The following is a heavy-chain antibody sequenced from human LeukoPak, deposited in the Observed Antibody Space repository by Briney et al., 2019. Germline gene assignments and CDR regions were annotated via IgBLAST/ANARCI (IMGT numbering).Heavy chain of an antibody. J-gene: IGHJ6*02. D-gene: IGHD3-22*01. V-gene: IGHV4-34*01. CDR3: ARGRIAKIVVVHSFHYGMDV. Sequence: SETLSPTCDVFGGSFTDYFWTWIRQSPGKGLEWIGEINDYTGNTNYNPSLNSRVSISLEKSKNQFSLELRSVTAADTAVYYCARGRIAKIVVVHSFHYGMDVWGQGTTVTVSS. CDR2: INDYTGNT. CDR1: GGSFTDYF.